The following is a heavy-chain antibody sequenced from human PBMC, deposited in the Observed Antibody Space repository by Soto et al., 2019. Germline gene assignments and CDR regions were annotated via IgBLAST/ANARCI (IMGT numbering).Heavy chain of an antibody. CDR1: GFTFSSYS. Sequence: VQLVESGGGLVQPGGSLRLSCAASGFTFSSYSMNWVRQAPGKGLEWVSYISSSSSTIYYADSVKGRFTISRDNAKNSLYLQMNSLRAEDTAVYYCAREVPAAIKGFPFDYWGQGTLVTVSS. D-gene: IGHD2-2*02. CDR2: ISSSSSTI. J-gene: IGHJ4*02. CDR3: AREVPAAIKGFPFDY. V-gene: IGHV3-48*01.